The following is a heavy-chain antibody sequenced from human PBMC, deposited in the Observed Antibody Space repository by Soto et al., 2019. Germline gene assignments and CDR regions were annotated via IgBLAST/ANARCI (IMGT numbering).Heavy chain of an antibody. CDR3: AHSTLRYGYSSSWSNPNWFDP. D-gene: IGHD6-13*01. Sequence: QITLKESGPTLVKPTQTLTLTCTFSGFSLSTSGVGVGWIRQPPGKALEWLALIYWDDDKRYSPSLKSRLTITKDTSKNQVVLTMTNMDPVDTATYYCAHSTLRYGYSSSWSNPNWFDPWGQGTLVTVSS. V-gene: IGHV2-5*02. CDR1: GFSLSTSGVG. CDR2: IYWDDDK. J-gene: IGHJ5*02.